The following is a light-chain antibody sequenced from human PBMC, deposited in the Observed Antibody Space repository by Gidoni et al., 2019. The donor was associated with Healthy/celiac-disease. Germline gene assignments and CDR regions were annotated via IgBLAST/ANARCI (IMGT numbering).Light chain of an antibody. CDR3: QQYNNWPPLT. J-gene: IGKJ4*01. V-gene: IGKV3-15*01. CDR1: QSVSSN. CDR2: GAS. Sequence: EIVMTKSPATLSVSTGERATLSCRASQSVSSNLAWYQQKPGQAPRLLIYGASTRANGIPARFSCSGSGTEFTLTISSLQSEDFAVYYCQQYNNWPPLTFGGXTKVEIK.